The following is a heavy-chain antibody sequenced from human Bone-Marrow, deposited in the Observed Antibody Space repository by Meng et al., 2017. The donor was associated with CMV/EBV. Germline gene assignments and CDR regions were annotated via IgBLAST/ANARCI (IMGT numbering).Heavy chain of an antibody. D-gene: IGHD1-1*01. V-gene: IGHV3-30*02. CDR2: IRYDENKK. Sequence: GESLKISCAASGFTFSTFGMTWVRQAPGKGLEWVAFIRYDENKKYYGDSVKGRFTISRDNSKNALFLQMNSLRAEDTAVYYCAKDLGFMENYYYYGMDVWGQGTTVTGSS. J-gene: IGHJ6*01. CDR3: AKDLGFMENYYYYGMDV. CDR1: GFTFSTFG.